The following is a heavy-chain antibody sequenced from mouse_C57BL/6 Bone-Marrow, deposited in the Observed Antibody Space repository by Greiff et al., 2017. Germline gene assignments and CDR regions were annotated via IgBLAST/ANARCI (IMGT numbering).Heavy chain of an antibody. Sequence: DVHLVASGGGLVKPGGSLKLSCAASGFTFSSSTMSWVRQTPEKRLQWVAAISGGGGNTYYPDSVKGRFTISRDNDKNILYLQMSSLRSEDTALYYCSRQVTTVLATKYFDVWGTGTTVTVSS. CDR2: ISGGGGNT. J-gene: IGHJ1*03. CDR1: GFTFSSST. D-gene: IGHD1-1*01. CDR3: SRQVTTVLATKYFDV. V-gene: IGHV5-9*01.